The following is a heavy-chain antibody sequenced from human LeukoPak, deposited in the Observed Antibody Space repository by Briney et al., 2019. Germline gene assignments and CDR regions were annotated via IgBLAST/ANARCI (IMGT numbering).Heavy chain of an antibody. CDR3: AKRQPELLWFGELLYGGPFDY. CDR2: ISGSGGST. Sequence: GGSLRLSCAASGFTFSSYAMSWVRQAPGKGLEWVSAISGSGGSTYYADSVKGRFTISRDNSKSTLYLQMNSLRAEDTAVYYWAKRQPELLWFGELLYGGPFDYWGQGTLVTVSS. J-gene: IGHJ4*02. CDR1: GFTFSSYA. V-gene: IGHV3-23*01. D-gene: IGHD3-10*01.